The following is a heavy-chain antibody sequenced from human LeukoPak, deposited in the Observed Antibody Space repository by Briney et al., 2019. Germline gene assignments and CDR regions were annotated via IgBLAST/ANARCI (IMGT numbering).Heavy chain of an antibody. CDR1: GYTFTSHY. CDR2: ANPNSGSV. V-gene: IGHV1-46*01. D-gene: IGHD3-10*01. CDR3: ARSEYYGAGSFDH. J-gene: IGHJ4*02. Sequence: LWASVKVSCKASGYTFTSHYINWVRQAPGQGLEWMGIANPNSGSVDYTQKFQGRITLTSDTSTSTFYMELSSLRSEDTAMYYCARSEYYGAGSFDHWGQGTLVTVSS.